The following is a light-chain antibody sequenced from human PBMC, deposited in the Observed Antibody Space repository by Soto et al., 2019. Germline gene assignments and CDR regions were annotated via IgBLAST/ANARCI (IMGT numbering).Light chain of an antibody. CDR3: AAWHERPKGWV. CDR1: SSNIGSNT. J-gene: IGLJ3*02. CDR2: SND. Sequence: QSVLTQPPSASGTPGQRVTISCSGTSSNIGSNTVNWYRQIPGTAPQLVIYSNDQRPSGVPDRFSASKSGTSASLAISGLQSEDEADYYCAAWHERPKGWVFGGGTKLTVL. V-gene: IGLV1-44*01.